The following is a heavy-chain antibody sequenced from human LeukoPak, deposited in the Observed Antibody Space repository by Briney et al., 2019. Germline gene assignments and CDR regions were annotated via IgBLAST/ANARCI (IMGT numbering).Heavy chain of an antibody. CDR3: ARPVGNHFDY. V-gene: IGHV3-48*02. Sequence: GGSLRLSCAASGFTFSIYSLNWVRQAPGKGLEWVSYISGDSSTIYYADSVKGRFTISRDNVKSLLYLQMNSLRDENTAVYYCARPVGNHFDYWGQGTLVTVSS. CDR1: GFTFSIYS. CDR2: ISGDSSTI. D-gene: IGHD1-26*01. J-gene: IGHJ4*02.